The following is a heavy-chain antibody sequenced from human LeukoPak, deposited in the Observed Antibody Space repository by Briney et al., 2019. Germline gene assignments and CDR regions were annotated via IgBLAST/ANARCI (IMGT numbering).Heavy chain of an antibody. CDR1: GFTFSSYW. Sequence: PGGSLRLSCAASGFTFSSYWMHWVRQAPGKGLVWVSRINSDWSRTSYADSVKGRFTISRENSKNTLYLQMNSLRAEDTAVYYCAKAGSIRFDYWGQGTLVTVSS. CDR3: AKAGSIRFDY. V-gene: IGHV3-74*01. J-gene: IGHJ4*02. CDR2: INSDWSRT. D-gene: IGHD1-26*01.